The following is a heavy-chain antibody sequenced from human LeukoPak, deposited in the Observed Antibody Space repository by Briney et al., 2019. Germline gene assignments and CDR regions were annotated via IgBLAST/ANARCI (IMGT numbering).Heavy chain of an antibody. CDR2: ISSGSHYI. CDR1: GFIFSTYT. Sequence: GGSLRLSCAASGFIFSTYTMNWVRQAPGKGLEWVSSISSGSHYIYYADSVKGRFTRSRDNAKNSLYLQMHSLRAEDTAVYYCARDGDGDSDNWFDPWGQGTLVTVSS. CDR3: ARDGDGDSDNWFDP. V-gene: IGHV3-21*01. D-gene: IGHD7-27*01. J-gene: IGHJ5*02.